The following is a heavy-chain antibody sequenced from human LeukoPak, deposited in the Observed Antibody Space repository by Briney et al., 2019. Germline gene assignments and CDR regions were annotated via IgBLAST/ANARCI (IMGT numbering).Heavy chain of an antibody. CDR2: IYTSGST. J-gene: IGHJ6*02. CDR1: GGSISSYY. CDR3: ARVTPRVGSWYYYYYGMDV. V-gene: IGHV4-4*07. Sequence: SETLSLTCTVSGGSISSYYWSWIRQPAGKGLEWIGRIYTSGSTNYNPSLKSRVTMSVDTSKNQFSLKLSSVTAADTAVYYCARVTPRVGSWYYYYYGMDVWGQGTTVTVSS. D-gene: IGHD6-13*01.